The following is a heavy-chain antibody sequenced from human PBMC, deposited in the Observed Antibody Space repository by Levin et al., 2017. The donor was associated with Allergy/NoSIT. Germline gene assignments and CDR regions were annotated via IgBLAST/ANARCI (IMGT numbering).Heavy chain of an antibody. CDR3: TTYISSWYYFDN. CDR2: IKSKTDGGSA. CDR1: GITFSNAW. J-gene: IGHJ4*02. Sequence: GGSLRLSCTASGITFSNAWMSWARQAPGKGLEWVGRIKSKTDGGSADYASPVKGRFTISRDDSKNTLYLQMNSLKTEDTAVYYCTTYISSWYYFDNWGQGTLVTVSS. D-gene: IGHD6-13*01. V-gene: IGHV3-15*01.